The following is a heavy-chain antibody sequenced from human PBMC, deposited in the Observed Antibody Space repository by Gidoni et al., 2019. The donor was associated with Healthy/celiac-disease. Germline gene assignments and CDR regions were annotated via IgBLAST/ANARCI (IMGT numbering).Heavy chain of an antibody. CDR2: ISSSSSTI. CDR3: ARDLGYCSGGSCYSYFDY. CDR1: GFTFSSYS. D-gene: IGHD2-15*01. V-gene: IGHV3-48*02. J-gene: IGHJ4*02. Sequence: EVQLVESGGGLVQPGGSLRLSCAASGFTFSSYSMKWVRQAPGKGLEWVSYISSSSSTIYYADSVKGRFTISRDNAKNSLYLQMNSLRDEDTAVYYCARDLGYCSGGSCYSYFDYWGQGTLVTVSS.